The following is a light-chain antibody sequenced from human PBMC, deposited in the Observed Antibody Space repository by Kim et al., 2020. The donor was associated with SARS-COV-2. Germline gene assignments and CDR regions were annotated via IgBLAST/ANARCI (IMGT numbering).Light chain of an antibody. CDR2: QDT. CDR3: QAWDSSTAV. CDR1: KLGDNF. J-gene: IGLJ3*02. V-gene: IGLV3-1*01. Sequence: SVPQGQEATISCTGNKLGDNFACCYQQKPGQSPLVVIHQDTKRPSGIPERFSGSNSGNTATLTISGTQAVDEADYYCQAWDSSTAVFGGGTKLTVL.